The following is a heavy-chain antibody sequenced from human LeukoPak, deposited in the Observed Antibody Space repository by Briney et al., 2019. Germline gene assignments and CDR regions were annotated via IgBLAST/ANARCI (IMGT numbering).Heavy chain of an antibody. Sequence: SETLSLTCAVYGGSFSGYYWSWIRQPPGKGLEWIGEINHSGSTNYNPSLKSRVTISVDTSKNQFSLKLTSVTAADTAVYYCARVGGSYYYDAFDIWGQGTMVTVSS. D-gene: IGHD1-26*01. J-gene: IGHJ3*02. CDR1: GGSFSGYY. V-gene: IGHV4-34*01. CDR3: ARVGGSYYYDAFDI. CDR2: INHSGST.